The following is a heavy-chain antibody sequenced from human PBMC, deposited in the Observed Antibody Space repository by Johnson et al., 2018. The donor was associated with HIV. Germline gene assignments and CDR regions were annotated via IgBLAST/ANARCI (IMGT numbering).Heavy chain of an antibody. D-gene: IGHD3-3*01. Sequence: QEKLVESGGGVVQPGRSLRLSCAASGFTFSSYGMHWVRQAPGKGLEWVAVIWYDGSNKYYADSVKGRFTISRDNSKNTLYLQMNSRRAEDTAVYYGTKGRILGVVMEAFDIWGQGTMVTVSS. CDR2: IWYDGSNK. CDR1: GFTFSSYG. V-gene: IGHV3-33*06. J-gene: IGHJ3*02. CDR3: TKGRILGVVMEAFDI.